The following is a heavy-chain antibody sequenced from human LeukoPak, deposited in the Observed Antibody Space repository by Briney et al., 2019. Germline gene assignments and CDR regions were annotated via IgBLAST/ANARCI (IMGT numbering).Heavy chain of an antibody. Sequence: ASVKVSCKTSGGTFNNSAISWVRQAPGQGLEWRGGIMPLFGTAGYAQKFQGRVTITKDESTRTVYLELISLTSDDTAVYYCARDVHGDYGSGWFDPWGQGTLVSVSS. V-gene: IGHV1-69*05. J-gene: IGHJ5*02. CDR1: GGTFNNSA. CDR2: IMPLFGTA. D-gene: IGHD4-17*01. CDR3: ARDVHGDYGSGWFDP.